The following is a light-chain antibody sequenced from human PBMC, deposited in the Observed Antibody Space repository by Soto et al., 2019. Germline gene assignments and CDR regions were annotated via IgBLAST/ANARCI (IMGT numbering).Light chain of an antibody. CDR1: NSNVGNNT. V-gene: IGLV1-44*01. CDR2: ANN. CDR3: AAWDDGLNGWL. J-gene: IGLJ3*02. Sequence: QSVLTQPPSASGTPGQRVTISCSGSNSNVGNNTVNWYQQFPGTSPRLLIEANNQRASGVPDRFSGSKFANSASLAISGLKSEDEADYYCAAWDDGLNGWLFGGGTKVTVL.